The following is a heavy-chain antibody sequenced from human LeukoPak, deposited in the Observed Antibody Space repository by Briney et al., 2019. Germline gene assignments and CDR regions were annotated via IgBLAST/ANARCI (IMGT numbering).Heavy chain of an antibody. J-gene: IGHJ3*02. CDR3: ARGATMIVVNRGDDAFDI. D-gene: IGHD3-22*01. CDR2: INPSGGRT. CDR1: GYTFTSYY. Sequence: ASVKVSCKASGYTFTSYYIHWVRQAPGQGLEWMGLINPSGGRTNYAQRFQGRVTMTRDTSISTAYMELSSLRSEDTAVYYCARGATMIVVNRGDDAFDIWGQGTMVTVSS. V-gene: IGHV1-46*01.